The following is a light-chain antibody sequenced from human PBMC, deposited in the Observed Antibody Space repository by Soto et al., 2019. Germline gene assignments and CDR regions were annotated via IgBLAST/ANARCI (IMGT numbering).Light chain of an antibody. Sequence: DIHMTQSPSTLSASVGDRVTITCRASQSISIWLAWYQQKPGKAPNLLIYKTSSVETGVPSRFSGSGSGTETTLTISSLQPDDFAYYCRQHWNAYPWTFGQGTKVEVK. CDR1: QSISIW. V-gene: IGKV1-5*03. CDR3: QHWNAYPWT. CDR2: KTS. J-gene: IGKJ1*01.